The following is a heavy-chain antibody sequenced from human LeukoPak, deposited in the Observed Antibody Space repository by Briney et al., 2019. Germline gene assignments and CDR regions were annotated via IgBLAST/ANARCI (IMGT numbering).Heavy chain of an antibody. CDR2: ISSSSSYI. Sequence: GGSLRLSCAASGFTFSSYSMNWVRQAPGKGLEWVSPISSSSSYIYYADSVKGRFTISRDNAKNSLYLQMNSLRAEDTAVYYCARVEGYYYDSSGYYLFDYWGQGTLVTVSS. J-gene: IGHJ4*02. CDR3: ARVEGYYYDSSGYYLFDY. V-gene: IGHV3-21*01. CDR1: GFTFSSYS. D-gene: IGHD3-22*01.